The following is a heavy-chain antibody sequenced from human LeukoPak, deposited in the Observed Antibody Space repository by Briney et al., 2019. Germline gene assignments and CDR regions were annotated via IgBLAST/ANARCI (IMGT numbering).Heavy chain of an antibody. Sequence: SGTLSLTCAVSGGSISSSNWWSWVRQPPGKGLEWIGEIYHSGNTNYNPSLKSRVTISVDKSKNQFSLKLSSVTAADTAAYYCAREWWGYDVLTGDNWFDPWGQGTLVIVSS. CDR1: GGSISSSNW. V-gene: IGHV4-4*02. CDR3: AREWWGYDVLTGDNWFDP. CDR2: IYHSGNT. D-gene: IGHD3-9*01. J-gene: IGHJ5*02.